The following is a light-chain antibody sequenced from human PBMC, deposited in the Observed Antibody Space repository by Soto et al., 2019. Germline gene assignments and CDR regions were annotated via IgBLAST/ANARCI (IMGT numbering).Light chain of an antibody. V-gene: IGKV1-12*01. CDR3: QQADRCLLT. CDR2: AAS. CDR1: QSIYKW. J-gene: IGKJ4*01. Sequence: DIQMTQSPSSVSASIGDRVTISCRASQSIYKWLVWYQQKPGKAPKLLIYAASSLQSGVPSRFSGSGYGTDFTLTISSLQPEDSPTYYCQQADRCLLTFGGWIKVEIX.